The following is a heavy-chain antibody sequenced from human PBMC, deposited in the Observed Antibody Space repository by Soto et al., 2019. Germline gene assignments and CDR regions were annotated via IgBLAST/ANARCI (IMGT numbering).Heavy chain of an antibody. V-gene: IGHV3-30*18. Sequence: QAQLVESGGGVVQPGMSLRLSCAASGFTFSGYDMHWLRQAPGKGLEWAAVVSYDGNAKYYADSVEGRFTISRDNSKNTLYLHMNSLRTDDTAVYYCAKEGGWNNWYFDLWGRGTLVTASS. CDR1: GFTFSGYD. CDR3: AKEGGWNNWYFDL. D-gene: IGHD6-19*01. CDR2: VSYDGNAK. J-gene: IGHJ2*01.